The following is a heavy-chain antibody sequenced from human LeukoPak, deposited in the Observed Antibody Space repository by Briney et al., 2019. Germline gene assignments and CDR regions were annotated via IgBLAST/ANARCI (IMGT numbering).Heavy chain of an antibody. D-gene: IGHD5-18*01. J-gene: IGHJ4*02. V-gene: IGHV3-23*01. Sequence: GGSLRLSCAAAGFTFSSYAMSWVRQAPGKGLKWVSAISGSVGGTYYADSGKGRFTISTDNSKNTLYMQMNSLRAEDTAVYYCEKDYNYSYGHTPFGYWGQGTLVTVSS. CDR2: ISGSVGGT. CDR3: EKDYNYSYGHTPFGY. CDR1: GFTFSSYA.